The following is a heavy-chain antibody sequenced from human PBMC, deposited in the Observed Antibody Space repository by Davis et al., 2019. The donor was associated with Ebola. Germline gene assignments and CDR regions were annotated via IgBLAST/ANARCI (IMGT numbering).Heavy chain of an antibody. V-gene: IGHV3-15*07. CDR1: GFAFSNAW. J-gene: IGHJ4*02. Sequence: GESLKISCAVSGFAFSNAWMNWVRPAPGKGLEWVGRIKRKADGGTTDHAAPVKGRFTISREDSKNTLYLQMNSLKTEDTAVYYCTTVGGYIYGQRDYWGQGALVTVSS. CDR2: IKRKADGGTT. CDR3: TTVGGYIYGQRDY. D-gene: IGHD5-18*01.